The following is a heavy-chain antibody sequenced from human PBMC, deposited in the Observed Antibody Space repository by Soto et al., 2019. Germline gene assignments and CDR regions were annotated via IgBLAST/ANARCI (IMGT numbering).Heavy chain of an antibody. CDR3: AREVVVPAATKRGGHWFDP. CDR2: INHSGST. D-gene: IGHD2-2*01. Sequence: QVQLQQWGAGLLKPSETLSLTCAVYGGSFSGYYWSWIRQPPGKGLEWIGEINHSGSTNYNPSLKSRVTKSVDTSKNQFSLGMSSVTAADTAVYYCAREVVVPAATKRGGHWFDPWGQGTLVAVSS. V-gene: IGHV4-34*01. CDR1: GGSFSGYY. J-gene: IGHJ5*02.